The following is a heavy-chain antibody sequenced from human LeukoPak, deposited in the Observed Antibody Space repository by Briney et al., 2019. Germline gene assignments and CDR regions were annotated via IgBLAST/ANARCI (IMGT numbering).Heavy chain of an antibody. V-gene: IGHV3-66*01. CDR1: GFTFSSNY. CDR2: IYSGGST. Sequence: PGGSLRLSCAASGFTFSSNYMSWVRQAPGKGLEWVSVIYSGGSTYYSDSVKGRFTISRDNSKNTLYLQMNSLRAEDTAVYYCARNSYYYYYMDVWGKGTTVTISS. CDR3: ARNSYYYYYMDV. J-gene: IGHJ6*03. D-gene: IGHD4-23*01.